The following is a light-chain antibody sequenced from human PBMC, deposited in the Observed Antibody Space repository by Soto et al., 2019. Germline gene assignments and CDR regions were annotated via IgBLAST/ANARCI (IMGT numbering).Light chain of an antibody. CDR2: DAS. V-gene: IGKV3-11*01. CDR3: QQRSNWPRT. Sequence: EIVLTQSPATLSSFPGDRVTVSCRASQAVNTRLAWYQHKPGQAPRLLIYDASNRATGIPARFSGSGSGTDFTLTISSLEPEDFAVYYCQQRSNWPRTFGQGTKVDIK. CDR1: QAVNTR. J-gene: IGKJ1*01.